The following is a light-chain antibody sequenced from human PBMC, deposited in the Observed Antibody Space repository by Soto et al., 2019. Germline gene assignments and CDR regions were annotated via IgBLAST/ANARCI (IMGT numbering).Light chain of an antibody. V-gene: IGKV3-11*01. CDR2: DAS. Sequence: EIVLTQSPATLSLSPGERATLSCRASQSVSSYLAWYQQKPGQAPRLLFYDASNRATGIPARFSGSGSGTDFTLTISSLEPEDFAVYYCQQRSNWQYTFGQGTKLEIK. CDR3: QQRSNWQYT. CDR1: QSVSSY. J-gene: IGKJ2*01.